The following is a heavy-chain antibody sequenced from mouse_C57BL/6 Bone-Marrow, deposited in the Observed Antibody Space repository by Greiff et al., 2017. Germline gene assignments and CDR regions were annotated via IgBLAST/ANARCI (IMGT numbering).Heavy chain of an antibody. CDR3: ARHEGPHYDCFYYAMDY. CDR1: GYTFTEYT. D-gene: IGHD2-4*01. CDR2: FYPGSGSI. V-gene: IGHV1-62-2*01. J-gene: IGHJ4*01. Sequence: QVQLQQSGAELVKPGASVKLSCKASGYTFTEYTIHWVKQRSGQGLEWIGWFYPGSGSIKYNEKFKDKATLTADKSSSTVYMELSRLTSEDSAVYFCARHEGPHYDCFYYAMDYWGQGTSVTVSS.